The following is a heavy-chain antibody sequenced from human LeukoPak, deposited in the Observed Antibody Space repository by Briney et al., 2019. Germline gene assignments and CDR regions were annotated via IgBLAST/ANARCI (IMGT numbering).Heavy chain of an antibody. CDR2: INTDGSYT. CDR1: GFTFSSYW. Sequence: QTGGSLRLSCAASGFTFSSYWMHWVRQAPGKGLVWVSRINTDGSYTSYADSVKGRFTIPRDNAKNSLYLQMNSLRPEDTALYYCAKDGRYSNGQGWFDPWGQGTLVTVSS. CDR3: AKDGRYSNGQGWFDP. D-gene: IGHD6-19*01. J-gene: IGHJ5*02. V-gene: IGHV3-74*01.